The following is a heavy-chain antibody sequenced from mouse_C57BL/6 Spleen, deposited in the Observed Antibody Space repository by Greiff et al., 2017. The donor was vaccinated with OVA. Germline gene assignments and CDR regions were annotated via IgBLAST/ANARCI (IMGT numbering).Heavy chain of an antibody. CDR1: GFTFSSYA. V-gene: IGHV5-4*01. J-gene: IGHJ2*01. Sequence: EVHLVESGGGLVKPGGSVKLSCAASGFTFSSYAMYWVRQSPEKRLEWVGSISDGGGYTYYPDNVKGRFTISRDNAKNNPYLQMSHLKSEDTAMYSCASDGTNRGDYWGQGTTLTVSS. CDR2: ISDGGGYT. CDR3: ASDGTNRGDY. D-gene: IGHD4-1*01.